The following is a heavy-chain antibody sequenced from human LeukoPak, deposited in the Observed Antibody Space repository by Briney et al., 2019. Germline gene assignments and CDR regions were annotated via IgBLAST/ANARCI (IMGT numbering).Heavy chain of an antibody. D-gene: IGHD6-6*01. J-gene: IGHJ3*02. CDR3: AKDLAVRDPLQGGAFDI. V-gene: IGHV3-9*03. Sequence: GGSLRLSCAASGFTFDDYAMHWVRQAPGKGLEWVSGISWNSGSIGYADSVKGRFTISRDNAKNSLYLQMNSLRAEDMALYYCAKDLAVRDPLQGGAFDIWGQGTMVTVSS. CDR2: ISWNSGSI. CDR1: GFTFDDYA.